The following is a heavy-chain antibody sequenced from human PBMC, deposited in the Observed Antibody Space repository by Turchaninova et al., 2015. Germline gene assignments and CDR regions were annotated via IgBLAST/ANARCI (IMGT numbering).Heavy chain of an antibody. CDR3: ARPGRHCSITSCYDY. J-gene: IGHJ4*02. CDR2: INPKFGTV. Sequence: QVQLVQSGAEVKKPGSSVKVSCKASGGTFSTHTISWVRQAPGQGLEWMGGINPKFGTVNDAQKFQGKAKITADESTSTAYMELSSLKSEDTAVYYCARPGRHCSITSCYDYWGQGTLVTVSS. CDR1: GGTFSTHT. V-gene: IGHV1-69*12. D-gene: IGHD2-2*01.